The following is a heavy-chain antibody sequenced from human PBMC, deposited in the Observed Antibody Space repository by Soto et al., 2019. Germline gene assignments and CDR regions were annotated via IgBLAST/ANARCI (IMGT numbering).Heavy chain of an antibody. D-gene: IGHD6-13*01. CDR2: ISSSGSTI. V-gene: IGHV3-48*03. Sequence: GGSLRLSCAASGFTFSSYEMNWVRQAPGKGLEWVSYISSSGSTIYYADSVKGRFNISRDNANNSLYLLMNSLRAEDTAVYYCARDTSSWFDYWGQGTLVTVSS. J-gene: IGHJ4*02. CDR1: GFTFSSYE. CDR3: ARDTSSWFDY.